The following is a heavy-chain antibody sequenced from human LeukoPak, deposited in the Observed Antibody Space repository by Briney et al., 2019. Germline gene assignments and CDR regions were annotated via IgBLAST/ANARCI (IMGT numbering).Heavy chain of an antibody. D-gene: IGHD1-26*01. CDR1: GFTFSNAW. CDR2: ISGRDGTT. V-gene: IGHV3-23*01. Sequence: GGSLRLSCAASGFTFSNAWMSWVRQAPGKGLEWVSGISGRDGTTYYADSVKGRFTISRDNSKNTLYLQMNSLRAEDTAVYYCAKAGSIRFDYWGQGTLVTVSS. CDR3: AKAGSIRFDY. J-gene: IGHJ4*02.